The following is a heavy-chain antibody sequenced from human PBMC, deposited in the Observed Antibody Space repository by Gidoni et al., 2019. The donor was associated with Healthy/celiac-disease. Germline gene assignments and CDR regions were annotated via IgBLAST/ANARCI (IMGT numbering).Heavy chain of an antibody. CDR3: ASQQRGVGATAVGNYYYYMDV. J-gene: IGHJ6*03. Sequence: EVQLLESGGGLVQPGGSLSLSCAASGFTFSSYAMSWVRQAPGKGLEWVSAISGSGGSTYYADSVKGRFTISRDNSKNTLYLQMNSLRAEDTAVYYCASQQRGVGATAVGNYYYYMDVWGKGTTVTVSS. D-gene: IGHD1-26*01. CDR2: ISGSGGST. V-gene: IGHV3-23*01. CDR1: GFTFSSYA.